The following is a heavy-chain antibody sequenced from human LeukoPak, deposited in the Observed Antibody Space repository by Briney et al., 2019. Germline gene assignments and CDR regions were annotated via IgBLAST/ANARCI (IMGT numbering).Heavy chain of an antibody. CDR3: ARDGIAAAGQYYCYGMDV. D-gene: IGHD6-13*01. J-gene: IGHJ6*02. CDR1: GFTFSSYG. CDR2: IWYDGDNK. V-gene: IGHV3-33*01. Sequence: PGGSLRLSRAASGFTFSSYGMHWVRQAPGKGLEWVAVIWYDGDNKYYADSVKGRFTVSRDNSKNTLYLQMNSLRAEDTAVYYCARDGIAAAGQYYCYGMDVWGQGTTVTVSS.